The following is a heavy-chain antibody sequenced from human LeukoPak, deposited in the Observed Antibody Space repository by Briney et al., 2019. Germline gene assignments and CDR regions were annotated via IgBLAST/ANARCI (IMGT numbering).Heavy chain of an antibody. CDR1: GFTFSSYA. J-gene: IGHJ4*02. CDR2: ISGSGYST. D-gene: IGHD4/OR15-4a*01. CDR3: VKDLRGALTTY. Sequence: GGSLRLPCAASGFTFSSYAMNWVRQAPGKGLEWVSAISGSGYSTYYADSVKGRFTISRDNSMNTLYLQMNSLRAEDTAVYYCVKDLRGALTTYWGQGTLVTVSS. V-gene: IGHV3-23*01.